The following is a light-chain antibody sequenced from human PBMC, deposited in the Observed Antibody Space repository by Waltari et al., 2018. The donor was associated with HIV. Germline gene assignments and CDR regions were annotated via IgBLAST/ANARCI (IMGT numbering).Light chain of an antibody. CDR1: NIGRNS. CDR2: DDS. CDR3: QVWDSGIVV. Sequence: SYVLTQPPSVSLAPGKTARITCGGSNIGRNSVHWYQQKPGQAPVFVIYDDSDRPSGIPERFSGSNSGNTATLTISRVEAGDEADYYCQVWDSGIVVFGGGTKVTVL. J-gene: IGLJ2*01. V-gene: IGLV3-21*04.